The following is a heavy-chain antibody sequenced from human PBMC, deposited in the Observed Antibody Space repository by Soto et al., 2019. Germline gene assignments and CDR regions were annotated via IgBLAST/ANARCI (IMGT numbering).Heavy chain of an antibody. D-gene: IGHD2-21*02. Sequence: ASVNLSCKASGYTFSIYAMHWVRQAPGQRLEWMGWINAGNGNTKYSQKFPGRVTITRDTSASTAYMELGSLRSEDTAVYYCARGGGIVVVTAPYDHWGQGTLVTVSS. V-gene: IGHV1-3*01. CDR3: ARGGGIVVVTAPYDH. J-gene: IGHJ4*02. CDR1: GYTFSIYA. CDR2: INAGNGNT.